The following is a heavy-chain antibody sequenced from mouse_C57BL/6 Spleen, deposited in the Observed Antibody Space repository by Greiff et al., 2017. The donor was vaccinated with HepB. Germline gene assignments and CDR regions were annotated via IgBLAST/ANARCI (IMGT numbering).Heavy chain of an antibody. CDR3: ARGATRGYFDV. CDR1: GYTFTSYW. V-gene: IGHV1-61*01. D-gene: IGHD3-1*01. CDR2: IYPSDSET. J-gene: IGHJ1*03. Sequence: QVQLQQPGAELVRPGSSVKLSCKASGYTFTSYWMDWVKQRPGQGLEWIGNIYPSDSETHYNQKFKDKATLTVDKSSSTAYMQLSSLTSEDSAVYYCARGATRGYFDVWGTGTTVTVSS.